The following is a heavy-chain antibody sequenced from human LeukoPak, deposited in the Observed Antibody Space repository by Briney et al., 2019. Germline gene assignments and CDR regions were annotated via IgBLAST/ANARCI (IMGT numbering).Heavy chain of an antibody. Sequence: ASVKVSCKDSGYTFTTYGISWVRQAPGQGLEWMGWISTYNGNTNYAQKLQGRVTMTTDTSTSTAYMDLRSLRSDDTAVYYCARDQGYSSSTYYYYGMDVWGQGTTVTVSS. V-gene: IGHV1-18*01. CDR1: GYTFTTYG. D-gene: IGHD6-6*01. J-gene: IGHJ6*02. CDR3: ARDQGYSSSTYYYYGMDV. CDR2: ISTYNGNT.